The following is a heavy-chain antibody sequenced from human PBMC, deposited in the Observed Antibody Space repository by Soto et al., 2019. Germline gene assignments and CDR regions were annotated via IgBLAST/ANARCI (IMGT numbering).Heavy chain of an antibody. CDR1: GFIFSDYA. Sequence: EVQLLESGGGLAQPGGSLRLSCAASGFIFSDYAMSWVRQAPGKGLEWVSTVRGSGDATYYADSVKGRFTISRDNFKNTLYLQMNGLRAEDTAVYYCAKGGGRDRYYYMDVWGKGTTVSVSS. V-gene: IGHV3-23*01. CDR2: VRGSGDAT. CDR3: AKGGGRDRYYYMDV. J-gene: IGHJ6*03.